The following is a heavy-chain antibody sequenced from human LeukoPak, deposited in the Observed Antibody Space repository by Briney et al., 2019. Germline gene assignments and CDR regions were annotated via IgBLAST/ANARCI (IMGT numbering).Heavy chain of an antibody. CDR2: IYPGDSDT. Sequence: GESLKISCKGSGYSFTNNWIGWVRQMPGKGLEWMGIIYPGDSDTRYSPSFQGQVTISADKSISTAYLQCSSLKASDTAMYYCARQYCRGGSCYDYWGQGTLVTVSS. CDR1: GYSFTNNW. D-gene: IGHD2-15*01. V-gene: IGHV5-51*01. J-gene: IGHJ4*02. CDR3: ARQYCRGGSCYDY.